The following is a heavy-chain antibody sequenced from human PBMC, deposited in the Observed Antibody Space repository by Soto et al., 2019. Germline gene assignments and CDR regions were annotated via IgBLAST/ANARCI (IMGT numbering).Heavy chain of an antibody. CDR2: IYYSGST. V-gene: IGHV4-59*01. Sequence: PSETLSLTCTVSGGSISSDYWSWIRQPPGKGLEWIGYIYYSGSTNYNPSLKSRVTISVDTSKNQFSLKLSSVTAADTAVYYCARPGEYTADRIAFDIWGQGTMVTVSS. CDR3: ARPGEYTADRIAFDI. D-gene: IGHD3-10*01. CDR1: GGSISSDY. J-gene: IGHJ3*02.